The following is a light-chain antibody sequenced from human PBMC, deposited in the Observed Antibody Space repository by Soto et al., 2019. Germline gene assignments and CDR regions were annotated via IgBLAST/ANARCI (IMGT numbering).Light chain of an antibody. V-gene: IGKV3-20*01. Sequence: EIVLTQSPGTLSLSPGERATLSCRASQSVSSSYLAWYQQKPGQAPTPLIYGASSRATGIPDRFSGSGSGTDFTLTIIRLEPEDFAVYYCQQYGSSPFTFGQGTKLEIK. CDR3: QQYGSSPFT. CDR1: QSVSSSY. J-gene: IGKJ2*01. CDR2: GAS.